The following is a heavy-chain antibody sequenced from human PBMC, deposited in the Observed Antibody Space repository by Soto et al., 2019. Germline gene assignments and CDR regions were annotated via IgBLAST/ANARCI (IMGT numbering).Heavy chain of an antibody. Sequence: QVQLVQSGAEVKKPGSSVKVSCKASGGTFSSYAISWVRQAPGQGLEWMGGIIPIFGTTNYAQKFQGRVTITADESTSTAYMELSSLRSEDTAVYYCARVNGSSWYGYYYYGMDVWGQGTTVTVSS. CDR2: IIPIFGTT. CDR1: GGTFSSYA. J-gene: IGHJ6*02. CDR3: ARVNGSSWYGYYYYGMDV. V-gene: IGHV1-69*01. D-gene: IGHD6-13*01.